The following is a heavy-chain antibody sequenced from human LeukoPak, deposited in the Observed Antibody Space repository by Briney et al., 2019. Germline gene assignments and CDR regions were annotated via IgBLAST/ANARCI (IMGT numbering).Heavy chain of an antibody. CDR1: GYRFTSYW. CDR3: ARRPYSNYGVYYFDY. J-gene: IGHJ4*02. Sequence: GASLQISCKGSGYRFTSYWIGWVRPLPGKGLEWMGIIYPGDSDTRYSPYFQGQVTISADKSISTAYLQWSSLKASDTAMYYCARRPYSNYGVYYFDYWGQGTLVTVSS. V-gene: IGHV5-51*01. D-gene: IGHD4-11*01. CDR2: IYPGDSDT.